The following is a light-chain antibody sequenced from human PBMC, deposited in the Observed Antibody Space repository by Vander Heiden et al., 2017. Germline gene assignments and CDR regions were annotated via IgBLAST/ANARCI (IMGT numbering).Light chain of an antibody. CDR2: GAS. V-gene: IGKV3-20*01. Sequence: EIVLTQPPGTLSSAPGENATISSRGSQSVSSSYLAWYQQKPGQAPRLLIYGASSRATGIPDRFSGSGSGTDFTLTISRLEPEDFAAYYCQQYGSSPLTFGGGTKVEIK. J-gene: IGKJ4*01. CDR1: QSVSSSY. CDR3: QQYGSSPLT.